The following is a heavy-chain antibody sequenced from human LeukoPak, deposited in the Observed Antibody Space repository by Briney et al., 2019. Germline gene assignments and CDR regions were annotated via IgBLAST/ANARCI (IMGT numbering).Heavy chain of an antibody. CDR1: GFTFSSYE. Sequence: SGGSLRLSCAASGFTFSSYEMNWVRQAPGKGLEWVSYISSSGSTIYYADSVKGRFTVSRDNAKNLLYLQMHSLRAEDTAVYYCARDNAGFDYWGQGTLVTVSS. CDR2: ISSSGSTI. CDR3: ARDNAGFDY. J-gene: IGHJ4*02. V-gene: IGHV3-48*03.